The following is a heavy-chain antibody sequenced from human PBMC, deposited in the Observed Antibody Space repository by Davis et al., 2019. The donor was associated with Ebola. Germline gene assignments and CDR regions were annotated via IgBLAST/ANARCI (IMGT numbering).Heavy chain of an antibody. CDR3: AGYDYWFDP. J-gene: IGHJ5*02. Sequence: LRLFCTVSGGSISTGGYSWSWIRQPPGKGLEWIGSIYFTGSTYYNPSLRTRVTMSMDMSKNEFSLKLHSVTAADTAVYYCAGYDYWFDPWGQGALVTVSS. D-gene: IGHD5-12*01. CDR2: IYFTGST. V-gene: IGHV4-30-2*01. CDR1: GGSISTGGYS.